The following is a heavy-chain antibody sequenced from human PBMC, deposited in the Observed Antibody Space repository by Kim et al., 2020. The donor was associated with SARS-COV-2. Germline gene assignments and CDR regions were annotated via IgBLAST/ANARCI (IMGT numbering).Heavy chain of an antibody. V-gene: IGHV3-11*04. Sequence: GGSLRLSCAASGFTFSDYYMSWIRQAPGKGLEWVSYISSSGSTIYYADSVKGRFTISRDNAKNSLYLQMNSLRAEDTAVYYCARDPVIVATITSYYYGMDVWGRGTTVTVSS. CDR1: GFTFSDYY. CDR3: ARDPVIVATITSYYYGMDV. CDR2: ISSSGSTI. J-gene: IGHJ6*02. D-gene: IGHD5-12*01.